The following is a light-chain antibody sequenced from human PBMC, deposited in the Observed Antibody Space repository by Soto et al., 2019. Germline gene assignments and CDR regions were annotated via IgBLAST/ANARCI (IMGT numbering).Light chain of an antibody. CDR2: EVN. Sequence: QSVLTQPASVSGSPGQSITVSCAGTSNDVGGYNYVSWYQQHPGRAPKLMIYEVNNRPSGVSNRFSGSKSGNTASLTISGLQTEDEADYYCISYTSGSTPFVFGTGTKLTVL. CDR1: SNDVGGYNY. CDR3: ISYTSGSTPFV. J-gene: IGLJ1*01. V-gene: IGLV2-14*01.